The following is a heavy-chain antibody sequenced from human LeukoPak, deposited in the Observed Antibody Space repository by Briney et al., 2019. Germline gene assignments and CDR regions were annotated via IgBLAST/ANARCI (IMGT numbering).Heavy chain of an antibody. CDR3: ARPGWDDGGT. J-gene: IGHJ3*01. CDR1: GYRLTSYW. CDR2: IYPGDSDT. Sequence: GESLKISCKGSGYRLTSYWIGRVRPMPGKGLEGMGTIYPGDSDTRYSPSFQGQVTISVDKSISTAYLQWSSLKASDSAIYYCARPGWDDGGTWGQGTMVTVSS. D-gene: IGHD1-1*01. V-gene: IGHV5-51*01.